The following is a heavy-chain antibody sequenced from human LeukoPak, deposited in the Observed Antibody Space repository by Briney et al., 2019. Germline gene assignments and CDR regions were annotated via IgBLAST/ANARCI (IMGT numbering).Heavy chain of an antibody. CDR3: ARHPRVWVRGINYYCMDV. Sequence: SETLSLTCTVSGGSISRSPDYWGWIRQPPGKGLEWIGSMSYSGGTYYNPSLKSRLTISVDTSKNHFSLKLTSVTAADTALYYCARHPRVWVRGINYYCMDVWGKGTTVTISS. D-gene: IGHD3-10*01. CDR1: GGSISRSPDY. CDR2: MSYSGGT. V-gene: IGHV4-39*01. J-gene: IGHJ6*03.